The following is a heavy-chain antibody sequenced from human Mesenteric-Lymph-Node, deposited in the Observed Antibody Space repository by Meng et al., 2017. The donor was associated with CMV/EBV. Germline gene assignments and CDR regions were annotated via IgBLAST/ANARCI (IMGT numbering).Heavy chain of an antibody. Sequence: GESLKISCAASGFTLSDYYMSWVRQAPGKGLEWISYISSSSSSSTIYYAGSVKGRFTISRDNTKNSLYLQMNRLRAEDTAVYYCARDHYGSGIGGNYFDYWGQGTLVTVSS. CDR3: ARDHYGSGIGGNYFDY. CDR2: ISSSSSSSTI. J-gene: IGHJ4*02. D-gene: IGHD3-10*01. V-gene: IGHV3-11*04. CDR1: GFTLSDYY.